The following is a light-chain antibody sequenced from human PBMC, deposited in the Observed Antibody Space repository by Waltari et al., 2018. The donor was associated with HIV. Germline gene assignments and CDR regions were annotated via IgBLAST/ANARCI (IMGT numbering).Light chain of an antibody. J-gene: IGLJ3*02. V-gene: IGLV1-47*01. CDR3: AAWDDSLSGSWV. CDR1: SSNIGSNY. CDR2: RNN. Sequence: QSVLTQPPSASGTPGQRVTISCSGSSSNIGSNYVYSYQQIPGTSPKLLSYRNNRRPSGVPDRFSGSKAGTSASLAISGLRSEDEADYYCAAWDDSLSGSWVFGGGTKLTVL.